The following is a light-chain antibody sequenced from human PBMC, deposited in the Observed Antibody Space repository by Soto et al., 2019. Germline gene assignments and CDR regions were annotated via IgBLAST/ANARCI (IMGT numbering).Light chain of an antibody. CDR3: SSHAGSSVV. J-gene: IGLJ2*01. Sequence: QSVLTQPPSASGSPGQSVTISCTGTSSDVGAYKYVSWYKQYPGKAPKLLIYDVTERPSGVPDRFSGSKSGNTASLTVSGLQVEDEADYYCSSHAGSSVVFGVGTKLTVL. V-gene: IGLV2-8*01. CDR2: DVT. CDR1: SSDVGAYKY.